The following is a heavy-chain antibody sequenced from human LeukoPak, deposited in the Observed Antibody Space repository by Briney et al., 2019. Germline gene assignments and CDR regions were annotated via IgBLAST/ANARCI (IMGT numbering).Heavy chain of an antibody. V-gene: IGHV4-39*01. D-gene: IGHD3-3*01. Sequence: SETLSLNCNVSGGCISSSSYYWGWIRQPPGKGLEWIGSIYYSGSTYYNPSLKSRVTISVDTSKNQFSLKLSSVTAADTAVYYCVSYYDFWSGYYRGTGMDVWGQGTTVTVSS. CDR2: IYYSGST. CDR1: GGCISSSSYY. J-gene: IGHJ6*02. CDR3: VSYYDFWSGYYRGTGMDV.